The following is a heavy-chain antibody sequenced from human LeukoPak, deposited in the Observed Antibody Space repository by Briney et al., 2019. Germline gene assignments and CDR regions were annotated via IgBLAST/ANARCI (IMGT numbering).Heavy chain of an antibody. D-gene: IGHD6-13*01. CDR3: ARDDLPGYSSSCVDP. CDR2: ISYDGSQK. J-gene: IGHJ5*02. Sequence: GGSLRLSCAASGFTFSSYAMHWVRQAPGKGLEWVAVISYDGSQKYYADSVKGRFTISRDNAKNSLYLQMNSLRAEDTAVYYCARDDLPGYSSSCVDPWGQGTLVTVSS. V-gene: IGHV3-30*04. CDR1: GFTFSSYA.